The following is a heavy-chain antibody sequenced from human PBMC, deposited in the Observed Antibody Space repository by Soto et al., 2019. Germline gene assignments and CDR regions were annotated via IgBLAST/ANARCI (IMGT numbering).Heavy chain of an antibody. V-gene: IGHV1-18*01. CDR1: GYTFTSYG. CDR3: ARQQVDRGSYLFVDY. Sequence: QVQLVQSGAEVKKPGASVKVSCKASGYTFTSYGISWVRQATGQGLEWMGWISAYNGNTNYAQKLQGRVTMATDAATSTAYMELRSLRSDDTAVYYGARQQVDRGSYLFVDYWGRGPLVTVSS. D-gene: IGHD3-16*02. CDR2: ISAYNGNT. J-gene: IGHJ4*02.